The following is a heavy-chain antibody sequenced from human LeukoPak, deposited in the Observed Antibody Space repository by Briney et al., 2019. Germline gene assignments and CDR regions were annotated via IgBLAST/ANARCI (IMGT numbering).Heavy chain of an antibody. J-gene: IGHJ6*03. D-gene: IGHD6-19*01. CDR1: GFDFSSQW. V-gene: IGHV3-7*01. CDR3: AKGSKAVLFTRDHYMDV. Sequence: GGSLRLSCAASGFDFSSQWMSWVRQAPGKGLEWVAIVNQGATQKYYVDSVKGRFTISRDNAENSLYLQMNSLRADDTAVYFCAKGSKAVLFTRDHYMDVWGKGTTVTISS. CDR2: VNQGATQK.